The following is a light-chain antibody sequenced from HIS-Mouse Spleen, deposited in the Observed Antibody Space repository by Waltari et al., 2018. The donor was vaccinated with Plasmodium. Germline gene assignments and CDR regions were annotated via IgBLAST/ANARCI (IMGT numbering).Light chain of an antibody. CDR1: QGIRSA. V-gene: IGKV1D-13*01. Sequence: AIQLTQSPSSLSASVGDRVTTTCRAIQGIRSALSWYHQKPGKAPKLLIYDASSLESGVPARVSGSGSGTDFTLTISSLQPEDFATYYCQQFNNYPSITFGQGTRLEIK. CDR3: QQFNNYPSIT. CDR2: DAS. J-gene: IGKJ5*01.